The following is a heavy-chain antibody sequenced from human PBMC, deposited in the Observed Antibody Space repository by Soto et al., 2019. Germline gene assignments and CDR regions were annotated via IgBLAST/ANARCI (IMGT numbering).Heavy chain of an antibody. CDR2: INQDGSEK. CDR1: GFTFSSLW. V-gene: IGHV3-7*05. D-gene: IGHD3-22*01. Sequence: GGSLRLSCAASGFTFSSLWMSWVRQAPGKGLEWVANINQDGSEKNYVDSVKGRFTTSRDNAKNSLHLQMNSLRAEDTAVYYCASRYLEHCVSSGCSAPYDYWGQGALVTVS. CDR3: ASRYLEHCVSSGCSAPYDY. J-gene: IGHJ4*02.